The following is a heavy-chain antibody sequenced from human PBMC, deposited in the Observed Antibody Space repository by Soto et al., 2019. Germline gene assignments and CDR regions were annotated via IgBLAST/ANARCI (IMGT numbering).Heavy chain of an antibody. CDR2: ISGSADAT. CDR1: GFTFSTYA. Sequence: EVQLLESGGGLVQTGGSLRLSCAASGFTFSTYAMSWVRQAPGKGLEWVSTISGSADATFYADSVKGRFAIFRDNSRTMFYLQMNSLRAEDTAVYYCAKGGDGYCSTTSCLCHCDYGGPGTLATVSS. V-gene: IGHV3-23*01. J-gene: IGHJ4*02. CDR3: AKGGDGYCSTTSCLCHCDY. D-gene: IGHD2-2*01.